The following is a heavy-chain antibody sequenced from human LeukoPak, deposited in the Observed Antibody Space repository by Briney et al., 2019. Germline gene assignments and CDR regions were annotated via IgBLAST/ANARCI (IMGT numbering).Heavy chain of an antibody. D-gene: IGHD3-10*01. CDR1: GGSISSSNW. CDR3: AREYYYGSGRGTDWFDP. V-gene: IGHV4-4*02. CDR2: IYHSGST. Sequence: SETLSLTCAVSGGSISSSNWWSWVRQPPGKGLEWIGEIYHSGSTNYNPSLKSRVTISVDKSKNQFSLKLSSVTAADTAVYYCAREYYYGSGRGTDWFDPWGQGTLVTVSS. J-gene: IGHJ5*02.